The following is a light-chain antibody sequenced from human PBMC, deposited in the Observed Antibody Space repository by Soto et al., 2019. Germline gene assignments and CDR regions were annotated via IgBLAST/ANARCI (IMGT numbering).Light chain of an antibody. CDR3: NQYGSSAWT. J-gene: IGKJ1*01. CDR2: GAY. Sequence: EIVMTQSPATLSVSPGERTTLSCRASQSVGNNLAWYQQKPGQAHRLLIYGAYTRATGIQARFSGSGSGTDFTLTIRSLQSEDFAVYYCNQYGSSAWTFGQGTKVDIK. CDR1: QSVGNN. V-gene: IGKV3-15*01.